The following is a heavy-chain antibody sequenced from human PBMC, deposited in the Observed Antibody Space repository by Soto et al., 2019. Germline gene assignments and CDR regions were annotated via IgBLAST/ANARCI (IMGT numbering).Heavy chain of an antibody. CDR3: ARGDRGGFDL. CDR1: GFTFDYYW. Sequence: EVQLVESGGGLVQPGESLRLSCAASGFTFDYYWMHWVRQAPGKGLVWVSRVHSDGTTTTYADSVKGRFTISRDNARNTVSLQMSSLRAEDTGIYYCARGDRGGFDLWGHGTVVTVSS. CDR2: VHSDGTTT. D-gene: IGHD3-10*01. J-gene: IGHJ3*01. V-gene: IGHV3-74*01.